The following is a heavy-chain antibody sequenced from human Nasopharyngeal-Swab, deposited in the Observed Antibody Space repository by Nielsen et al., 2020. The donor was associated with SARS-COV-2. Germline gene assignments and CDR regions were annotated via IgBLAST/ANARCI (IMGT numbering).Heavy chain of an antibody. CDR2: IWYDGSNK. D-gene: IGHD5-12*01. CDR3: ARDDIGYHYGMDV. CDR1: GFTFSSYG. Sequence: GESLKISCAASGFTFSSYGMHWVRQAPGKGLEWVAVIWYDGSNKYYADSVKGRFTISRDNSKNTLYLQMNSLRAEDTAVYYCARDDIGYHYGMDVWGQGTTVTVSS. J-gene: IGHJ6*02. V-gene: IGHV3-33*01.